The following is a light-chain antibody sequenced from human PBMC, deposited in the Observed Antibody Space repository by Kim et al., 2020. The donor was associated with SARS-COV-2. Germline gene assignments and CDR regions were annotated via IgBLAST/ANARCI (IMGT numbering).Light chain of an antibody. CDR2: DAS. J-gene: IGKJ4*01. CDR1: QSVNIY. V-gene: IGKV3-11*01. CDR3: QQRGAWPLT. Sequence: EIVLTQSPGTLSFSPGERATLSCRASQSVNIYLAWYQQKPGQAPRLLIYDASNRATGIPVRFSGSGSGTDFTLAISSLEPEDFAVYYCQQRGAWPLTFGGGTKVDIK.